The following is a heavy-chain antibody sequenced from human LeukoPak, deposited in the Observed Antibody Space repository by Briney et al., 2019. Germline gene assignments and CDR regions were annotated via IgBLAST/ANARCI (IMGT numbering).Heavy chain of an antibody. V-gene: IGHV3-15*01. CDR1: GFTFSNAW. CDR3: TTFNSGSYYWYFDY. D-gene: IGHD1-26*01. Sequence: GGSLRLSCAASGFTFSNAWMSWVRQAPGKGLEWVGRIKSRTDGATTDYAAPVKGRFTISRDDSKNTLYLQMNSLKTEDTAVYYCTTFNSGSYYWYFDYWGQGTLVTVSS. CDR2: IKSRTDGATT. J-gene: IGHJ4*02.